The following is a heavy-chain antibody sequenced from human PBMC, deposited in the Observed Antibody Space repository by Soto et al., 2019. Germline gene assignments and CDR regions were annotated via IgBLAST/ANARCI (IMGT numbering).Heavy chain of an antibody. CDR2: VNPYNNNR. J-gene: IGHJ3*02. CDR3: ARDRSSSDI. Sequence: ASVKVSCKASGYRFSNYGISWVRQAPGQGLEWMGWVNPYNNNRDYAQKFHDRVTITRDTSTTTVYMELRGLTSDDTAVYFCARDRSSSDIWGQGTMVTVSS. V-gene: IGHV1-18*01. CDR1: GYRFSNYG.